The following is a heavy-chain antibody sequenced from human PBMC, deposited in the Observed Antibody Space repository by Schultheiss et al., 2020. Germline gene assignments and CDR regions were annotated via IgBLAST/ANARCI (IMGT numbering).Heavy chain of an antibody. V-gene: IGHV1-2*02. J-gene: IGHJ4*02. D-gene: IGHD3-3*01. Sequence: ASVKVSGKASGYTFTGYYMHWVRQAPGQGLEWMGWINPNSGVTKYAQRFQGRVTLTRDTSISTAYMELTRLRSDDTAVYYCARGDVTILGVATGPMFDHWGQGTLVTVSS. CDR1: GYTFTGYY. CDR2: INPNSGVT. CDR3: ARGDVTILGVATGPMFDH.